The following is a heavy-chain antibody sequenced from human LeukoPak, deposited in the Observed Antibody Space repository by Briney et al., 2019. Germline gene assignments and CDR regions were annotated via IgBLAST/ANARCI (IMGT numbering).Heavy chain of an antibody. V-gene: IGHV4-59*08. J-gene: IGHJ3*02. D-gene: IGHD3-22*01. Sequence: PSETLSLTCTVSGGSTSSYYWSWIRQPPGKGLEWIGYIYYSGSTNYNPSLKSRVTISVDTSKNQFSLKLSSVTAADTAVYFCARGPYSYDSSGAFDIWGQGTMVTVSS. CDR2: IYYSGST. CDR3: ARGPYSYDSSGAFDI. CDR1: GGSTSSYY.